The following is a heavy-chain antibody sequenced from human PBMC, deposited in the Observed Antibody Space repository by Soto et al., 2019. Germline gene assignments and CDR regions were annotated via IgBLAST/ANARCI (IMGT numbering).Heavy chain of an antibody. V-gene: IGHV1-69*13. J-gene: IGHJ4*02. D-gene: IGHD3-22*01. CDR1: GGTFSSYA. CDR2: IIPIFGTA. Sequence: SVKVSCKASGGTFSSYAISWVRQAPGQGLEWMGGIIPIFGTANYAQKFQGRVTITADESTSTAYMELSSLGSEDTAVYYCARDRRTYYYDSSGYRYFDYWGQGTLVTVSS. CDR3: ARDRRTYYYDSSGYRYFDY.